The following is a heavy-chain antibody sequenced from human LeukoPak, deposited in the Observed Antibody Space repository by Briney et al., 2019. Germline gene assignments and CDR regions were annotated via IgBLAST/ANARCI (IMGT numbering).Heavy chain of an antibody. Sequence: GGSLRLSCSASGFTFINYTMNWVRQAPGKGLEWVSAISGSGGSTYYADSVKGRFTISRDNSKNTLYLQMNSLRAEDTAVYYCAKEDTATMGGFIDYWGQGTLVTVSS. V-gene: IGHV3-23*01. CDR3: AKEDTATMGGFIDY. CDR1: GFTFINYT. CDR2: ISGSGGST. J-gene: IGHJ4*02. D-gene: IGHD5-18*01.